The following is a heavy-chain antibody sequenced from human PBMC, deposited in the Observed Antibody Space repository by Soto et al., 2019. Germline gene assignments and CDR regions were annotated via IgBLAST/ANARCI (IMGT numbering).Heavy chain of an antibody. Sequence: PSETLSLTCTVSGGSISNSDYYWGWIRQPPGKGLEWIGSIYYSGSIHYDPSLKSRVTISVDTSKNQFSLKLTSVTAADTAVYYCARQGYYDLLSGYYLFDYWGQGTLVTVPQ. V-gene: IGHV4-39*01. CDR1: GGSISNSDYY. D-gene: IGHD3-3*01. CDR2: IYYSGSI. CDR3: ARQGYYDLLSGYYLFDY. J-gene: IGHJ4*02.